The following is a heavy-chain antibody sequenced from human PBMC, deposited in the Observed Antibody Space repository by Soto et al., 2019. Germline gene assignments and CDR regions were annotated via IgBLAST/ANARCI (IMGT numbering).Heavy chain of an antibody. V-gene: IGHV3-30-3*01. CDR3: AREAAAGQYYFDY. CDR1: GFTFSSYA. J-gene: IGHJ4*02. CDR2: ISYDGSNK. D-gene: IGHD6-13*01. Sequence: QVQLVESGGGVVQPGRSLRLSCAASGFTFSSYAMHWVRQAPGKGLEWVAVISYDGSNKYYADSVKGRFTISRDNSKNTLYLQMNSLRAEDTAVYYCAREAAAGQYYFDYWGQGTLVTVSS.